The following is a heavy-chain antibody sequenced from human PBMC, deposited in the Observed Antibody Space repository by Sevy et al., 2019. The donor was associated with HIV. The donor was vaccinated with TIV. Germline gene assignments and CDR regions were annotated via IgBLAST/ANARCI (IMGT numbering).Heavy chain of an antibody. CDR2: IRNDGSTK. J-gene: IGHJ6*02. CDR3: VKGPHPAVTTSYALDV. Sequence: LSCAASGFTFKSYGMHWVRQAPGKGLEWVTFIRNDGSTKYYADSVRGRFTASRDNSKNTLYLHMNSLRPEDTAVYYCVKGPHPAVTTSYALDVWGQGTTVTVSS. D-gene: IGHD4-17*01. V-gene: IGHV3-30*02. CDR1: GFTFKSYG.